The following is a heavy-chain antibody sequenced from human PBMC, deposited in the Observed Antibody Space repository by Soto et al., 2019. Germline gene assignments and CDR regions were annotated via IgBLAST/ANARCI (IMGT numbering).Heavy chain of an antibody. D-gene: IGHD2-21*02. CDR3: AAGVEMVTAILGYYYYGMDV. J-gene: IGHJ6*02. CDR1: GFTFTSSA. V-gene: IGHV1-58*02. CDR2: IVVGSGNT. Sequence: QMQLVQSGPEVKKPGSSVKVSCKASGFTFTSSAMQWVRQARGQRLEWIGWIVVGSGNTNYAQKFQERVTITRDMSTSTAYMELSSLRSEDTAVYYCAAGVEMVTAILGYYYYGMDVWGQGTTVTVSS.